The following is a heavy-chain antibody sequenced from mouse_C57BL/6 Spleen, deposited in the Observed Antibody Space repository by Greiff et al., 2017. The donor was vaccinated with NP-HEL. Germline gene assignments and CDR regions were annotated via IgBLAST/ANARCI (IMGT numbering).Heavy chain of an antibody. D-gene: IGHD1-1*01. CDR1: GYAFSSSW. J-gene: IGHJ1*03. CDR3: AKITTVVAPYWYFDV. CDR2: IYPGDGDT. Sequence: VPLQQSGPELVKPGASVKISCKASGYAFSSSWMNWVKQRPGTGLEWIVRIYPGDGDTHYNGKFKGKATLTADTSSSTAYMQLSSLTSEDSAVYFCAKITTVVAPYWYFDVWGTGTTVTVSS. V-gene: IGHV1-82*01.